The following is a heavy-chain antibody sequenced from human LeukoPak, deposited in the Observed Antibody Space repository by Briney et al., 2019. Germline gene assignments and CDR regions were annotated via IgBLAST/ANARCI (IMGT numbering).Heavy chain of an antibody. D-gene: IGHD1/OR15-1a*01. V-gene: IGHV3-23*01. CDR2: ITGSGDNT. Sequence: GGSLRLSCVASGFTFSNYAMTWVRQAPGEGLEWVSLITGSGDNTYYAASLKGRFTISRDNSKNTLYLQMNNLRVEDTAVYYCAKSLHNWNSLSDYCGQGTLLTV. CDR3: AKSLHNWNSLSDY. CDR1: GFTFSNYA. J-gene: IGHJ4*02.